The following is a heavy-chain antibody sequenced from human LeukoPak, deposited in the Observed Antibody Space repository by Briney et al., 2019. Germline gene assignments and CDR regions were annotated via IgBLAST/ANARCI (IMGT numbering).Heavy chain of an antibody. V-gene: IGHV4-39*07. CDR3: ASAPSGTWFDP. CDR1: GGSIISSNYY. CDR2: IYYSGRT. J-gene: IGHJ5*02. Sequence: SETLSLTCTVSGGSIISSNYYWGWIRQPPGKGLEWIGSIYYSGRTSYNPSLKSRVTISVDTSKNQFSLKLSSVTAADTAVYYCASAPSGTWFDPWGHGTLVTVSS.